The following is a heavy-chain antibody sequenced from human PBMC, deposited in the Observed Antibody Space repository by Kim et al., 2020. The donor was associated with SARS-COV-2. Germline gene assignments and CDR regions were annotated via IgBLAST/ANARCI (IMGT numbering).Heavy chain of an antibody. J-gene: IGHJ4*02. CDR1: GGSISSSSYY. D-gene: IGHD5-12*01. CDR3: ARNSGYDLPFDY. V-gene: IGHV4-39*01. Sequence: SETLSLTCTVSGGSISSSSYYWGWIRQPPGKGLEWTGSIYYSGSTYYNPSLKSRVTISVDTSKNQFSLKLSSVTAADTAVYYCARNSGYDLPFDYWGQGT. CDR2: IYYSGST.